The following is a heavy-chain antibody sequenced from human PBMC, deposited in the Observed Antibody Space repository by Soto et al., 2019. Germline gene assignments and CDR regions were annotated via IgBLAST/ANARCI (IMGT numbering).Heavy chain of an antibody. J-gene: IGHJ4*02. CDR3: ARVTQIHKPQAFYGDKLLYYFDY. CDR2: IYYSGST. V-gene: IGHV4-59*01. Sequence: NPSETLSLTCTVSGGSISSYYWSWIRQPPGKGLEWIGYIYYSGSTNYNPSLKSRVTISVDTSRNQFSLKLSSVTAADTAVYYCARVTQIHKPQAFYGDKLLYYFDYWGQGTLVTVSS. CDR1: GGSISSYY. D-gene: IGHD4-17*01.